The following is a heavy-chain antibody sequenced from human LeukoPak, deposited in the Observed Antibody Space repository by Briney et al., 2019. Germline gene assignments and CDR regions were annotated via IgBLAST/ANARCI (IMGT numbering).Heavy chain of an antibody. Sequence: KPSETLSLTCTVSGVSISSYYWSWIRQSAGKGLEWIGRIYGSGSTNYNPSLKSRVTMSIDTSKNQFSLNLSSVTAADTAMYYCAKGGSSWYNWFDPWGQGTLVTVSS. CDR3: AKGGSSWYNWFDP. CDR1: GVSISSYY. J-gene: IGHJ5*02. D-gene: IGHD6-13*01. V-gene: IGHV4-4*07. CDR2: IYGSGST.